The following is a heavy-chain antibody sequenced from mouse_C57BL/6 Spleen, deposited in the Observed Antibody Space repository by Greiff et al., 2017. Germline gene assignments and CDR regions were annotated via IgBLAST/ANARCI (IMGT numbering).Heavy chain of an antibody. D-gene: IGHD1-2*01. CDR1: GFTFSSYA. V-gene: IGHV5-4*03. CDR2: ISDGGNYT. Sequence: EVKVVESGGGLVKPGGSLKLSCAASGFTFSSYAMSWVRQTPEKRLEWVATISDGGNYTNYPDNVQGRFTISRDNDKNNLYLQMSHLKSEDTARYYCARALLRQWYFDVGGTGTTVTVSS. CDR3: ARALLRQWYFDV. J-gene: IGHJ1*03.